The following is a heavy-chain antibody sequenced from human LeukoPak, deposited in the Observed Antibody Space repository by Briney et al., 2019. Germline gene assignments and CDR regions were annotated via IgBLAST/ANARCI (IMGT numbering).Heavy chain of an antibody. CDR2: ISGSGGST. J-gene: IGHJ4*02. V-gene: IGHV3-23*01. Sequence: GGSLRLSCAASGFIFSSYAMSWVRQAPGKGLEWVSAISGSGGSTSYADSVKGRFTISRDNSKNTLYLQMNSLRAEDTAVYYCAKRGTTEVSSISDWGQGTLVTVSS. D-gene: IGHD1-14*01. CDR3: AKRGTTEVSSISD. CDR1: GFIFSSYA.